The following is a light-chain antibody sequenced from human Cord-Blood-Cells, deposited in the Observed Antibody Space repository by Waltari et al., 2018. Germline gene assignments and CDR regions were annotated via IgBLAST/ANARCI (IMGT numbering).Light chain of an antibody. CDR3: QSYDSSLSVV. V-gene: IGLV1-40*01. CDR1: SSNIGAGYD. Sequence: QSVLTQPPSVSGAPGQRVTISCTGSSSNIGAGYDVHWYQQLPGTAPKLLIYGHSNRPCGVPDRFSGSKSGTSASLAITGLQAEDEADYYCQSYDSSLSVVFGGGTKLTVL. CDR2: GHS. J-gene: IGLJ2*01.